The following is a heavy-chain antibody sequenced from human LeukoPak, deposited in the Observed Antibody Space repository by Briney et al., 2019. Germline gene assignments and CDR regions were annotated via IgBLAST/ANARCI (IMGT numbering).Heavy chain of an antibody. CDR3: ARETVFGVVVPTYYFDY. CDR2: INQDGSET. J-gene: IGHJ4*02. D-gene: IGHD3-3*01. V-gene: IGHV3-7*01. Sequence: AGGSLRLSCAASGFTFGTYSMTWVRQAPGKGLEWVANINQDGSETLYVDSVKGRFTVSRDNAKKSLYLQMNLLRAEDTAVYYCARETVFGVVVPTYYFDYWGQGILVTVSS. CDR1: GFTFGTYS.